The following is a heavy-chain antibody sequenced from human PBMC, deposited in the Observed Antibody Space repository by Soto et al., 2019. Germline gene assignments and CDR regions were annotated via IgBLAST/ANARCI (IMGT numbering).Heavy chain of an antibody. Sequence: QVQLVQSGAEVKKPGASVKVSCKASGYTFTSYDINWVRQATGQGLEWMGWMNPNSGNTGYAQKFQSRVTTTRHTSISTAYMELSSLRSEDTAVYYCARERTGTTSMDVWGQGTTVTVSS. CDR2: MNPNSGNT. CDR1: GYTFTSYD. J-gene: IGHJ6*02. CDR3: ARERTGTTSMDV. D-gene: IGHD1-1*01. V-gene: IGHV1-8*01.